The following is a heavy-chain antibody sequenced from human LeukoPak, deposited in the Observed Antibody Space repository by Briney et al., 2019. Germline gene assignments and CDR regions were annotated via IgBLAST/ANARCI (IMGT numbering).Heavy chain of an antibody. CDR1: GITFSRHG. J-gene: IGHJ4*02. CDR2: IADDGGVK. CDR3: AREATWGEWYFDH. V-gene: IGHV3-30*03. D-gene: IGHD3-3*01. Sequence: GRSLRLFCVASGITFSRHGMDWVRQAPGKGLEWVAVIADDGGVKQYADSVKGRFTVSRDNSKSTLYLQMNGLSVEDTAIYYCAREATWGEWYFDHWGQGTPVTVSS.